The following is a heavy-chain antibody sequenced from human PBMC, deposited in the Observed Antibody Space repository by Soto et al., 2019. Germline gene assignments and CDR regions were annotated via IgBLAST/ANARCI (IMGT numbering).Heavy chain of an antibody. CDR1: GFTFSSYA. V-gene: IGHV3-23*01. CDR3: AKSGRGGYAGGLYYFDY. J-gene: IGHJ4*02. D-gene: IGHD2-2*01. Sequence: PGGSLRLSCAASGFTFSSYAMSWVRQAPGKGLEWVSAISGSGGSTYYADSVKGRFTISRDNSKNTLYLQMNSLRAEDTAVYYCAKSGRGGYAGGLYYFDYWGQGTLVTVSS. CDR2: ISGSGGST.